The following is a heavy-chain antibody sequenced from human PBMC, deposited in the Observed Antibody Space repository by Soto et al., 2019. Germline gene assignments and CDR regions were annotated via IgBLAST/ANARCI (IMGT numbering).Heavy chain of an antibody. D-gene: IGHD2-2*01. CDR3: ARYTLTSSPRYNDY. J-gene: IGHJ4*02. CDR2: TRNKANSYST. Sequence: EVQLVESGGGLVQPGGSLRLSCAASGFTFSDHYMDWVRQAPGKGLEWVGRTRNKANSYSTEYAASVKGRFTISRDDSKNSLYLQMNSLKTEDTAVYHCARYTLTSSPRYNDYWGQGTLVTVSS. V-gene: IGHV3-72*01. CDR1: GFTFSDHY.